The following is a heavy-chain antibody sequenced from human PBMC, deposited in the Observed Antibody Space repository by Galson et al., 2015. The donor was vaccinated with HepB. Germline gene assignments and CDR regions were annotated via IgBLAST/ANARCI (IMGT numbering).Heavy chain of an antibody. D-gene: IGHD1/OR15-1a*01. CDR2: ITTYDGKT. V-gene: IGHV1-18*01. Sequence: SVKVSCKASGYTFKNFGISWVRQAPGQGLEWMGWITTYDGKTHYAQRLQGRVTMTADTSTGTAYMELRSLRSDDTAVYFCVRDGTGITAFDSWGQGTLVIVSS. J-gene: IGHJ4*02. CDR1: GYTFKNFG. CDR3: VRDGTGITAFDS.